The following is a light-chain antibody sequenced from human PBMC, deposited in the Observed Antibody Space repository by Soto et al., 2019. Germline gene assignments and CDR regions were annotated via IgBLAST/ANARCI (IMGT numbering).Light chain of an antibody. J-gene: IGLJ1*01. CDR3: TSFAGSNSYV. V-gene: IGLV2-8*01. Sequence: QSVLTQPPSASGSPGQSVTISCTGTSSDIGGYTYVSWYQHHPGKAPKLMIYEVNKRPSGVPDRFSGSKSGNTASLTVSGLQAEDEADYYCTSFAGSNSYVFGTGTKVNVL. CDR2: EVN. CDR1: SSDIGGYTY.